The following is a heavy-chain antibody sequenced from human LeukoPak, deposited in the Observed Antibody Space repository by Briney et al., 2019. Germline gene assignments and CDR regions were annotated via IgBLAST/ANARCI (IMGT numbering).Heavy chain of an antibody. Sequence: ASVKVSCKASGYTFTGYYMHWVRQAPGQGLEWMGWINPNSGGTNYAQKFQGRVTMTRDTSISTAYMELSRLRSDDTAVYYCARAQAVAGSYYYDSSGYYYGLDFDYWGQGTLVTVSS. CDR3: ARAQAVAGSYYYDSSGYYYGLDFDY. V-gene: IGHV1-2*02. J-gene: IGHJ4*02. CDR1: GYTFTGYY. D-gene: IGHD3-22*01. CDR2: INPNSGGT.